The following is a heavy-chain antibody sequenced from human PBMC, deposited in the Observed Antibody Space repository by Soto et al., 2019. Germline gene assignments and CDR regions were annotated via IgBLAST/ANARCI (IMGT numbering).Heavy chain of an antibody. V-gene: IGHV4-31*03. J-gene: IGHJ4*02. CDR3: AREGSGVTTVTLFDY. Sequence: QVQLQESGPGLVKPSQTLSLTCTVSGGSISSGGYYWSWIRQHPGKGLEWIGYIYYSGSTYYNPSLKSRVTISVDPSKNQFALKLSSATAADTAVYYCAREGSGVTTVTLFDYWGPGNLVTVSS. CDR1: GGSISSGGYY. D-gene: IGHD4-17*01. CDR2: IYYSGST.